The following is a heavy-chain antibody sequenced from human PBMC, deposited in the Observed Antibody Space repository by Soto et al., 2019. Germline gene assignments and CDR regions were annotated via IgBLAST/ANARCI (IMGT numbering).Heavy chain of an antibody. J-gene: IGHJ5*02. CDR3: ARGLGSRQWLVKRSNWFDP. CDR2: ISYDGSNK. Sequence: RRLSCAASGFTFSSYAMHWVRQAPGKGLEWVAVISYDGSNKYYADSVKGRFTISRDNSKNTLYLQMNSLRAEDTAVYYCARGLGSRQWLVKRSNWFDPWGQGTLVTVSS. D-gene: IGHD6-19*01. V-gene: IGHV3-30-3*01. CDR1: GFTFSSYA.